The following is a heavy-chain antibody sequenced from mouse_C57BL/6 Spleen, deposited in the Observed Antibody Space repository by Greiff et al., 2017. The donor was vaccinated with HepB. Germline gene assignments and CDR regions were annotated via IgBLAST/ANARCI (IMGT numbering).Heavy chain of an antibody. CDR2: ISSGGSYT. J-gene: IGHJ2*01. Sequence: DVMLVESGGDLVKPGGSLKLSCAASGFTFSSYGMSWVRQTPDKRLEWVATISSGGSYTYYPDSVKGRFTISRDNAKNTLYLQMSSLKSEDTAMYYCARPLNYYGSSYGYWGQGTTLTVSS. CDR1: GFTFSSYG. V-gene: IGHV5-6*02. D-gene: IGHD1-1*01. CDR3: ARPLNYYGSSYGY.